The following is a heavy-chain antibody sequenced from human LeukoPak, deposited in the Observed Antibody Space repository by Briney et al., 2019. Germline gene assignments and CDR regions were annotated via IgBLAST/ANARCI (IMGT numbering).Heavy chain of an antibody. D-gene: IGHD2-2*01. CDR3: ALEYCSSTSCYLYY. Sequence: ASVKVSCKASGYTFTGYYMHWVRQAPGQGLEWMGWINPNSGGTNYAQKFQGWVTMTRDTSISTAYMELSRLRSDDTAVYYCALEYCSSTSCYLYYWGQGTLVTVSS. CDR1: GYTFTGYY. CDR2: INPNSGGT. J-gene: IGHJ4*02. V-gene: IGHV1-2*04.